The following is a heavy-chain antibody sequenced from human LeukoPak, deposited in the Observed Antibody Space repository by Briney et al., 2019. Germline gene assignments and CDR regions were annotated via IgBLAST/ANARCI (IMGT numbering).Heavy chain of an antibody. CDR3: AKDRGPRWFYFDY. D-gene: IGHD3-9*01. J-gene: IGHJ4*02. CDR2: ISDSGDST. CDR1: GFTFTNHA. V-gene: IGHV3-23*01. Sequence: GGSLRLSCAVSGFTFTNHAMSWVRQAPGKGLDWVSGISDSGDSTYYADSVKGRFTISRDNSKNTVYLQMSSLRAEDTAVYYCAKDRGPRWFYFDYWGQGTLITVSS.